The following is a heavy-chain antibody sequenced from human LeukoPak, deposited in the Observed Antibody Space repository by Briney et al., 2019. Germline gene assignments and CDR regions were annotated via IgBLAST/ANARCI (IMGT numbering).Heavy chain of an antibody. V-gene: IGHV3-53*01. CDR1: GFTVSSNY. CDR3: ARRSGYHFDY. CDR2: IYSGGST. J-gene: IGHJ4*02. Sequence: GGSLRLSCAASGFTVSSNYMSWVRQAPGEGLEWVSVIYSGGSTYYADSVKGRFTISRDNSKNTLYLQMNSLRAEDMAVYYCARRSGYHFDYWGQGTLVTVSS. D-gene: IGHD3-3*01.